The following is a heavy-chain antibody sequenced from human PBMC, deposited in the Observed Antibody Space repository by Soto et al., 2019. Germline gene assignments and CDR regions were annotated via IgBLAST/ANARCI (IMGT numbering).Heavy chain of an antibody. V-gene: IGHV3-30-3*01. Sequence: GGSLRLSCAASGFTFSSYAMHWVRQAPGKGLEWVAVISYDGSNKYYADSVKGRFTISRDNPKNTLYLQMNSLRAEDTAVYYCARATGDSTFYFDYWGQGTLVTVSS. CDR1: GFTFSSYA. J-gene: IGHJ4*02. CDR2: ISYDGSNK. D-gene: IGHD4-17*01. CDR3: ARATGDSTFYFDY.